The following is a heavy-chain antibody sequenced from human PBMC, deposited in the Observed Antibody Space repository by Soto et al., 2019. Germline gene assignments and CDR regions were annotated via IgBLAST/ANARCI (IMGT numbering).Heavy chain of an antibody. V-gene: IGHV3-7*03. CDR1: GFMFGSYW. J-gene: IGHJ4*02. Sequence: GGSLRLSCTASGFMFGSYWMTWVRHVPGKGLQWVANIKRDGSEKYYVDFVKGRFTISRDNADNSVFLDMNNLRVDDTATYYCARVRATDYEIDYWGQGAVGNVS. CDR2: IKRDGSEK. CDR3: ARVRATDYEIDY. D-gene: IGHD4-17*01.